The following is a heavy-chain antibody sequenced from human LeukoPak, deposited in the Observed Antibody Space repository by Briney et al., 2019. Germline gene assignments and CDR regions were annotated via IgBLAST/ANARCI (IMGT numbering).Heavy chain of an antibody. CDR3: GSSDSGYYYVAY. CDR1: GFSFSTYP. CDR2: ISSNGGST. Sequence: GSLRLSCSASGFSFSTYPMHWVRQAPGKGLEYVSAISSNGGSTYYADSVRGRFTISRDNSKNTLFLQMSSLRTEDTAVYYCGSSDSGYYYVAYWGQGTLVTVSS. D-gene: IGHD3-22*01. J-gene: IGHJ4*02. V-gene: IGHV3-64D*09.